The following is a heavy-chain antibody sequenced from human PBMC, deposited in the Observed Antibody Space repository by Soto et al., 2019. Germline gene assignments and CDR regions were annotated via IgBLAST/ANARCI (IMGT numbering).Heavy chain of an antibody. J-gene: IGHJ4*02. V-gene: IGHV3-48*01. Sequence: EVQLVESGGGLVQPGGSLRLSCAASGFTFSSYSMNWVRQAPGKGLEWVSYISSSSSTIYYADSVKGRFTISRDNAKNSLYLQMNSLRAEDTAVYYCARVLVVARQAGEPEWADYWGQGTLVTVSS. D-gene: IGHD5-12*01. CDR1: GFTFSSYS. CDR3: ARVLVVARQAGEPEWADY. CDR2: ISSSSSTI.